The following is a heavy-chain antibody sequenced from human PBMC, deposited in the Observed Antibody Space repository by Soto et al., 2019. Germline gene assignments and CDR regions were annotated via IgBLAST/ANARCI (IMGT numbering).Heavy chain of an antibody. Sequence: SVTVSCPASGYTFTSYGISWVRQAPVQGLEWMGWISAYNGNTNYAQKLQGRVTMTTDTSTSTAYMELRSLRSDDTAVYYCAIDRCRGGSCYQTYAFDITGQGTMLTV. CDR2: ISAYNGNT. J-gene: IGHJ3*02. CDR1: GYTFTSYG. D-gene: IGHD2-15*01. V-gene: IGHV1-18*04. CDR3: AIDRCRGGSCYQTYAFDI.